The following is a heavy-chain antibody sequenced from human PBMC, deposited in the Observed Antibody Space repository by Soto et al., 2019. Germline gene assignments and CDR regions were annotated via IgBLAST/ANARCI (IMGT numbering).Heavy chain of an antibody. J-gene: IGHJ6*02. V-gene: IGHV1-3*05. CDR2: INAGNGNT. Sequence: QVQLMQSGAEEKKPGASVKVACKASGYTFTSYAMHWVRQAPGQRLEWMGWINAGNGNTKYSQKFQGRVTITRDTSASTAYMELSSLRSEDTAVYYCARDPSYYGMDVWGQGTTVTVSS. CDR3: ARDPSYYGMDV. CDR1: GYTFTSYA.